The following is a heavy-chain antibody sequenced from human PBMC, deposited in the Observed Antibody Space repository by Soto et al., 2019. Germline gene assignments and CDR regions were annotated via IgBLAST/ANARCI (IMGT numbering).Heavy chain of an antibody. V-gene: IGHV4-61*01. J-gene: IGHJ3*01. D-gene: IGHD3-3*01. CDR3: AKADFWSDFYAFEV. Sequence: SETLSLTCAVSGYSISSGYYWGWIRQTPGRGLEWIGYFYYSGSTNDNPSLNGRVSISADTPNNRVSLRLTSVTAADTAIYYCAKADFWSDFYAFEVWGQGHLVTVSS. CDR1: GYSISSGYY. CDR2: FYYSGST.